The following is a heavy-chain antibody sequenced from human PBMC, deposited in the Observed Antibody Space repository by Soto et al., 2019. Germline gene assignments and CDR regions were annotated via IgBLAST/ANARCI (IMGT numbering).Heavy chain of an antibody. CDR2: INHSGST. CDR1: GESFSGYY. D-gene: IGHD2-15*01. J-gene: IGHJ4*02. CDR3: ARGHYCSGGSCYGPNSYYFDY. V-gene: IGHV4-34*01. Sequence: PSETLSLTCAVYGESFSGYYWIWIRQPPGKGLEWIGEINHSGSTNYNPSLKSRVTISVDTSKNQFSLKLSSVTAADTAVYYCARGHYCSGGSCYGPNSYYFDYWGQGTLVTVSS.